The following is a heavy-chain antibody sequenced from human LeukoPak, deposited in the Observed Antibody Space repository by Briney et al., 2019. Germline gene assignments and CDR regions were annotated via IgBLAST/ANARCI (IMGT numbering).Heavy chain of an antibody. V-gene: IGHV4-39*07. CDR2: LHYGVTT. D-gene: IGHD3-16*01. Sequence: SETLSLTCTVSGDSISSTSHFWGWVRQPPGKGLEWIALLHYGVTTYYSPSLKSRVTMSVGRSNNEFSLTLNSVTAADTAVYWCVRGRGDSWGQGTLVTVSS. CDR1: GDSISSTSHF. CDR3: VRGRGDS. J-gene: IGHJ4*02.